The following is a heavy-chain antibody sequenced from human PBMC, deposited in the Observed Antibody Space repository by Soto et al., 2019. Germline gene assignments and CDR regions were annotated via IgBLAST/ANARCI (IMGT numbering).Heavy chain of an antibody. CDR3: AREHDAFDV. J-gene: IGHJ6*02. Sequence: QVQLVESGGGVVQPGRSLTLSCAASGFPFTSYAIHWVRQAPGKGLEWVAVISHDGGIKHYADSVKGRFTISRDNSKSTLYLQMNSLRDEDTAVYHCAREHDAFDVWGQGTTVTVAS. V-gene: IGHV3-30-3*01. CDR2: ISHDGGIK. CDR1: GFPFTSYA. D-gene: IGHD1-1*01.